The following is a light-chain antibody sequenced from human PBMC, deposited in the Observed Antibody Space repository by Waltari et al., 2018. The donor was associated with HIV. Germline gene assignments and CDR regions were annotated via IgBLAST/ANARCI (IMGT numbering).Light chain of an antibody. J-gene: IGLJ2*01. Sequence: SYVLTQPPSVSVAPGQTSKITCGGNGIGSKSVHWYQQKPGQAPVLVLYDDSARPSGIPARFSGSNSGNTATLTISGLQSGDEADYYCAAWDDSLNGPVFGGGTKLTVL. CDR2: DDS. CDR3: AAWDDSLNGPV. V-gene: IGLV3-21*02. CDR1: GIGSKS.